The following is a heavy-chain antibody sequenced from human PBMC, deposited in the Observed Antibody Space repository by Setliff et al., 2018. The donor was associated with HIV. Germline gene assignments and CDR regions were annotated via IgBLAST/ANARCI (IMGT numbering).Heavy chain of an antibody. J-gene: IGHJ3*02. D-gene: IGHD3-22*01. CDR3: AREDTTGYYSLSAFDI. V-gene: IGHV4-34*01. CDR2: INHSGRT. CDR1: GGSFTNYF. Sequence: SETLSLTCAVYGGSFTNYFWSWIRQSPGKGLEWIGEINHSGRTKYNPSLKSRVTMSVDTSKNQFSLKLKSVTAADTAVYYCAREDTTGYYSLSAFDIWGQGTPVT.